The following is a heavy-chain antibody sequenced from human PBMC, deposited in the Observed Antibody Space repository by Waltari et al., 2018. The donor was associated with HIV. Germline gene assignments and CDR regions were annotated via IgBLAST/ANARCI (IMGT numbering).Heavy chain of an antibody. CDR2: ISHNGST. D-gene: IGHD2-15*01. J-gene: IGHJ5*02. Sequence: WIRQSPGKGLEWIGEISHNGSTNYNPSLQSRVTISVDRSKNQFSLKLKSVTAADTATYYCAGSIVVVVSTRTNWFDPWGQGTLVIVSS. CDR3: AGSIVVVVSTRTNWFDP. V-gene: IGHV4-34*01.